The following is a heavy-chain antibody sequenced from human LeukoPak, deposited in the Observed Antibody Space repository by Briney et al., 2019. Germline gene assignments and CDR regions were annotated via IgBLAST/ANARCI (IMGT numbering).Heavy chain of an antibody. V-gene: IGHV7-4-1*01. J-gene: IGHJ6*04. CDR1: GYTFTDHA. CDR3: ARRSMVQHLDV. Sequence: ASVTVSFKASGYTFTDHAINWVRQAPGQGLEYMGWINTNTGNPTYAQAFTGRIVFSLDTSVSTAYLQIGSLEADDTAVYFCARRSMVQHLDVWGKGTTVIVSS. D-gene: IGHD4/OR15-4a*01. CDR2: INTNTGNP.